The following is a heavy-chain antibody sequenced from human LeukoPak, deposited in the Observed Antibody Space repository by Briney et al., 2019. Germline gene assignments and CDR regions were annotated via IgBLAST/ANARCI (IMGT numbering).Heavy chain of an antibody. CDR2: IYYSGST. V-gene: IGHV4-59*01. D-gene: IGHD4-23*01. CDR3: ARGTIDGNSYFDY. Sequence: SETLSLTCTVSGGSISSYYWSWIRQPPGKGLEWIGYIYYSGSTNYNPSLKSRVTISVDTSKNQFSLKLSSVTAADTAVYYCARGTIDGNSYFDYWGQGTPVTVSS. CDR1: GGSISSYY. J-gene: IGHJ4*02.